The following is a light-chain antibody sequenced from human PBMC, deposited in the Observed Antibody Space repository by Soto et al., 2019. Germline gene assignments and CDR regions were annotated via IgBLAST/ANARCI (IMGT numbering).Light chain of an antibody. J-gene: IGKJ1*01. Sequence: EIVMTQSPAALSMSQGQRATLSCRASQSVNTNLAWYQQKPGQAPRLLIYGASTRATGIPARFSGSGSGTEFTLTISSLQSEDFAVYYCQQYNDWPPRTFGQGTKVEIK. V-gene: IGKV3-15*01. CDR2: GAS. CDR3: QQYNDWPPRT. CDR1: QSVNTN.